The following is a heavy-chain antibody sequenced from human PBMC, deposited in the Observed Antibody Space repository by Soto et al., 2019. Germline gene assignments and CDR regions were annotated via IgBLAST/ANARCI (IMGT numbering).Heavy chain of an antibody. CDR3: ARDYYGSGFNNWFDP. V-gene: IGHV3-33*01. Sequence: GGSLRLSCAASGFTFSSYGMHWVRRAPGKGLEWVAVIWYDGSNKYYADSVKGRFTISRDNSKNTLYLQMNSLRAEDTAVYYCARDYYGSGFNNWFDPWGQGTLVTVSS. J-gene: IGHJ5*02. CDR1: GFTFSSYG. CDR2: IWYDGSNK. D-gene: IGHD3-10*01.